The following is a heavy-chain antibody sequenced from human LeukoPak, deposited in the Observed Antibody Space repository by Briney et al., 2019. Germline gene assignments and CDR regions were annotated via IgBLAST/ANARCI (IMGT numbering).Heavy chain of an antibody. V-gene: IGHV3-74*01. CDR3: RRDAIGRVTSPNDF. CDR1: GFSFSDYW. Sequence: GGSLRLSCAASGFSFSDYWMHWVRHVPGKGLVCVSRIYNDGSTTNYAHSVKGRFTLSRDNDNNTLYLQMNGLRVDNTPVYYCRRDAIGRVTSPNDFWGKGTLVSV. D-gene: IGHD3/OR15-3a*01. CDR2: IYNDGSTT. J-gene: IGHJ4*02.